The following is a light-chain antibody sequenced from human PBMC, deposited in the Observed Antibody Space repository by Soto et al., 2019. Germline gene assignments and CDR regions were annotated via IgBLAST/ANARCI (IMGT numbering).Light chain of an antibody. V-gene: IGKV4-1*01. CDR3: QQYYSTPRT. Sequence: DTLMTQSPDSLSVSLGERATINCKSSQTVLYSSNNKNHLAWYQQRPGQPPKLLFSWASTRESGVPDRFSASGSGTDFTLSIGSLQAEDVAVYYCQQYYSTPRTFGQGTKVDIK. J-gene: IGKJ1*01. CDR1: QTVLYSSNNKNH. CDR2: WAS.